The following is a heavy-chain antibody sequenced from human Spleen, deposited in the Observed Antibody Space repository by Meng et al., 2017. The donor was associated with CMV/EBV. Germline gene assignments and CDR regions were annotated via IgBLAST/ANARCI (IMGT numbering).Heavy chain of an antibody. CDR2: LSYGGNI. CDR3: AKIFPSDYYKYSMDV. V-gene: IGHV4-39*06. D-gene: IGHD3-3*01. Sequence: SETLSLTCTVSGASITSSTYFWDWIRQSPGKGLEWIGSLSYGGNIHYNSSLKSRVTISVDMSQNQITLRPTSVTAADTAVYYCAKIFPSDYYKYSMDVWGQGTTVTVSS. CDR1: GASITSSTYF. J-gene: IGHJ6*02.